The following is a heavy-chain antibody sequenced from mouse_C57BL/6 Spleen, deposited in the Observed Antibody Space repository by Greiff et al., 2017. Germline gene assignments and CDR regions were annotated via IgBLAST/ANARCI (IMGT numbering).Heavy chain of an antibody. V-gene: IGHV1-72*01. Sequence: QVQLQQSGAELVKPGASVKLSCKASGYTFTSYWMHWVKQRPGRGLEWIGRIDPNSGGTKYNEKFKSKATLTVDKPSSTAYMQLSSRTSEDSAVLYCGREDSPPYYFGDWGQVTTFTVSS. D-gene: IGHD6-1*01. J-gene: IGHJ2*01. CDR3: GREDSPPYYFGD. CDR2: IDPNSGGT. CDR1: GYTFTSYW.